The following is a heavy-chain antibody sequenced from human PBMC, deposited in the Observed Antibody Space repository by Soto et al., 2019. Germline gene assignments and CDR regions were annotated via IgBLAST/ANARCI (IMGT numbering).Heavy chain of an antibody. Sequence: SETLSLTCGVYGESFSGYYWTLFRQPPGEGLEWIGEITRSGNTNYNPSLKSRVSISADTSKNQFSLELTSVTAADTAVYFCARAAIKDLQFPGQPPTSQTLDYWGQGTLVTVS. CDR1: GESFSGYY. CDR2: ITRSGNT. D-gene: IGHD1-26*01. V-gene: IGHV4-34*01. J-gene: IGHJ4*02. CDR3: ARAAIKDLQFPGQPPTSQTLDY.